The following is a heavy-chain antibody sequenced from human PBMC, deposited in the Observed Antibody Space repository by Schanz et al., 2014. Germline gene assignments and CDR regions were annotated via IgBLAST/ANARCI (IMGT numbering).Heavy chain of an antibody. Sequence: QVQLVQSGAEVKKPGASVRVSCKASGYTFTTYAMSWVRQAPGQGLEWVGWISVYTGNTKYGQKVQGRVTMTADTSTNTAYMEPRSLRSDDTAVYYCAKAEYDILTDSYSRLDPWGQGTLVNVSS. V-gene: IGHV1-18*01. D-gene: IGHD3-9*01. CDR2: ISVYTGNT. CDR3: AKAEYDILTDSYSRLDP. J-gene: IGHJ5*02. CDR1: GYTFTTYA.